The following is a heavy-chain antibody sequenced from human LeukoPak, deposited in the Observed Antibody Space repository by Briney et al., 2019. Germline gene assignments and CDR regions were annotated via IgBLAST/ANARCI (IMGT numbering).Heavy chain of an antibody. CDR1: GGIFSNYA. V-gene: IGHV1-69*13. J-gene: IGHJ4*02. Sequence: SVKVSCKASGGIFSNYAISWVRQAPGQGLEWMGGIIPFFGTVNYAQKFQGRVTITADESTSTAYMELSSLRSEDTAVYYCISARSRYCFDHWGQGTLVTVSS. CDR2: IIPFFGTV. CDR3: ISARSRYCFDH. D-gene: IGHD6-6*01.